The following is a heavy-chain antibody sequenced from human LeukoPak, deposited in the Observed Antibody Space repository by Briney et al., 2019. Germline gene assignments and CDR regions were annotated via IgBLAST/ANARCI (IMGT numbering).Heavy chain of an antibody. D-gene: IGHD1-26*01. V-gene: IGHV1-46*01. CDR2: INPSGGST. Sequence: GASVKVSCKASGYTFTSYYMHGVRQAPGQGLEWMGIINPSGGSTSYAQEFQGRVTMTRDTSTSTVYMELSSLRSEDTGVYSCAREVASGSYSNWFDPWGQGTLVTVSS. J-gene: IGHJ5*02. CDR3: AREVASGSYSNWFDP. CDR1: GYTFTSYY.